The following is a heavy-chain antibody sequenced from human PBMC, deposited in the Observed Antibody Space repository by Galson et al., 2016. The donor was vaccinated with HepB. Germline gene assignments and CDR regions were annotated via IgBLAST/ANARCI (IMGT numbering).Heavy chain of an antibody. V-gene: IGHV3-30*18. J-gene: IGHJ6*02. D-gene: IGHD3-10*01. Sequence: SLRLSCAASGFRFGSYGMHWVRQAPGKGLEWVAYIPLDERIKNYRDSVKGRLTISGENSKKTVYLQMNSLRAEDTAGYYCAKDPYYGSDRGYGMDVWGQGTTVTVSS. CDR2: IPLDERIK. CDR1: GFRFGSYG. CDR3: AKDPYYGSDRGYGMDV.